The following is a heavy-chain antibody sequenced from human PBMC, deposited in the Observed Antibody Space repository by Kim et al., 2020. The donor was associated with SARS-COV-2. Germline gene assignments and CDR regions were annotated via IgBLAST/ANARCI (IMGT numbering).Heavy chain of an antibody. D-gene: IGHD3-16*01. CDR3: SKRGYRLHHDFDF. CDR2: ISGVGDRT. CDR1: GFCLSNYT. V-gene: IGHV3-23*01. J-gene: IGHJ4*01. Sequence: GGSLRLSCAASGFCLSNYTMNWVRQAPGKGLEWVSSISGVGDRTYYSDPVTVRFTISSDTSNNTLFLQMNSMSVEDAALYYFSKRGYRLHHDFDFGGQGT.